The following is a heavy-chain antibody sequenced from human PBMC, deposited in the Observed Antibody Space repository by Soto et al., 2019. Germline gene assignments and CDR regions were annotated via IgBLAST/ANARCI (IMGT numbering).Heavy chain of an antibody. Sequence: EVPLVESGGGLIQPGGSLRLSCAASGFAVSSKYMTWVRQAPGKGLEWVSVIYGGGTTYYVDSVKGRFTISRDTSKNTLYLQMNSLRAEDTAVYYCVQTTGWPGFDFWGQGTLVTVSS. CDR3: VQTTGWPGFDF. V-gene: IGHV3-53*01. D-gene: IGHD6-19*01. CDR2: IYGGGTT. J-gene: IGHJ4*02. CDR1: GFAVSSKY.